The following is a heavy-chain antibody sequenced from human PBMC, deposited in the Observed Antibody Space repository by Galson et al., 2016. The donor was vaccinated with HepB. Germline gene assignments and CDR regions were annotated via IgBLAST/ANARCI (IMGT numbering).Heavy chain of an antibody. Sequence: SVKVSCKASGYTFTTYYLHWVRQAPGQGLDWMGMVNPGGGTTSYAQSFQGRVTMTRDTSTSTVYMELSNLRSDDAAIYYCARAFRRIAARLSFASYFGMDVWGQGTTVTVSS. CDR3: ARAFRRIAARLSFASYFGMDV. CDR2: VNPGGGTT. D-gene: IGHD6-6*01. V-gene: IGHV1-46*01. CDR1: GYTFTTYY. J-gene: IGHJ6*02.